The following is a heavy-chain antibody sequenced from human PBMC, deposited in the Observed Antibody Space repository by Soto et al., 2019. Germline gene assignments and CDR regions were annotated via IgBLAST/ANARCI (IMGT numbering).Heavy chain of an antibody. CDR3: VHSSDGYNYFDS. D-gene: IGHD5-12*01. J-gene: IGHJ4*02. CDR1: SGVG. Sequence: SGVGVGWIRQPPGKALEWLALIYWDDEKRYRPSLKSRLTITKDTSKKQVVLTMTNMDPVDTGTYYCVHSSDGYNYFDSWGQGSLVTVSS. V-gene: IGHV2-5*02. CDR2: IYWDDEK.